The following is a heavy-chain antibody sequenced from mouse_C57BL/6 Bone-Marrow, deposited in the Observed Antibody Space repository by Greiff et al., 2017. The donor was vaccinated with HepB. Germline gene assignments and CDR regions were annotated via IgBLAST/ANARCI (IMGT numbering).Heavy chain of an antibody. CDR3: VRDGSSSYYYAMDY. V-gene: IGHV10-1*01. CDR2: IRSKSNNYAT. D-gene: IGHD1-1*01. J-gene: IGHJ4*01. Sequence: EAGGGLVQPKGSLKLSCAASGFSFNTYAMNWVRQAPGKGLEWVARIRSKSNNYATYYADSVKDRFTISRDDSESMLYLQMNNLKTEDTAMYYCVRDGSSSYYYAMDYWGQGTSVTVSS. CDR1: GFSFNTYA.